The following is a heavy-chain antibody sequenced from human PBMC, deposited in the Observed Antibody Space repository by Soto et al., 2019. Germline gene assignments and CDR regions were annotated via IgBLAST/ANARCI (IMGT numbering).Heavy chain of an antibody. D-gene: IGHD2-15*01. CDR3: ARGSSSGSYCSGGSCLYGMDV. CDR1: GGSFSGYY. CDR2: INHSGST. V-gene: IGHV4-34*01. J-gene: IGHJ6*02. Sequence: PSETLSPTCAVYGGSFSGYYWIWIRQPPGKGLEWIGEINHSGSTNYNPSLKSRVTISVDTSKNQFSLKLSSVTAADTAVYYCARGSSSGSYCSGGSCLYGMDVWGQGTTVTVSS.